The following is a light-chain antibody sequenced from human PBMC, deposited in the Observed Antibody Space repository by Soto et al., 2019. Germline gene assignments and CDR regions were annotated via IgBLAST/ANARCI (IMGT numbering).Light chain of an antibody. Sequence: QSVLTQPPSVSGAPGQRVTISCTGSGSNIGAGYDVHWYQHRPGTAPKLLVFGDSHRPSGVPDRFSGSKSGTSASLAITGLQAEDEGDYYCQSYDSTLDARYAFGTGTKLTV. CDR1: GSNIGAGYD. CDR3: QSYDSTLDARYA. V-gene: IGLV1-40*01. CDR2: GDS. J-gene: IGLJ1*01.